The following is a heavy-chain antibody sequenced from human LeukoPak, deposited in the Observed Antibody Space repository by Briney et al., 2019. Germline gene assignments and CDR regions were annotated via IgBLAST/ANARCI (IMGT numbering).Heavy chain of an antibody. J-gene: IGHJ4*02. CDR1: GFTFNTYD. CDR2: ISYDESRK. Sequence: PGRSLRLSCAASGFTFNTYDMYWVRQAPGKGPEWVAFISYDESRKFYADSVKGRFTISRDNSKNTLYLQMNSLRAEDTAIYFCVKRHTTGWFSFDDWGQGALVTVSS. CDR3: VKRHTTGWFSFDD. V-gene: IGHV3-30*03. D-gene: IGHD6-19*01.